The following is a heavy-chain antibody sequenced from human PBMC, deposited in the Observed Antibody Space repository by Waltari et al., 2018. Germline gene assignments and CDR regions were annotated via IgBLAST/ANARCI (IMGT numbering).Heavy chain of an antibody. V-gene: IGHV4-4*07. CDR2: IYSSGST. Sequence: QVQLQESGPGLVKSSETLSLTCTISGGSIRSYYWSWIRQPAGKGLEWIGRIYSSGSTNYSPSIDSRVSMSIDTSTNQFSLKLKSVTAADTAIYYCTRERRQLELVASFDVWGHGTKVSVSS. CDR3: TRERRQLELVASFDV. J-gene: IGHJ3*01. D-gene: IGHD1-1*01. CDR1: GGSIRSYY.